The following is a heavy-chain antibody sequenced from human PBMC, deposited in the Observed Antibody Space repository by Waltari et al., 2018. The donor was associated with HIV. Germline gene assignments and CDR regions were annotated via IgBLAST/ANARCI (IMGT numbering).Heavy chain of an antibody. Sequence: EVQLVESGGGLVQPGRSLRLSCAASGFFFNVDAMHWVRQAPGKGLEWVSGISWNSGTIYYADSVRGRFTISRDNAKNSLYLQMNSLRAEDTAFYYCAKGGTVTTDYFNYWGQGTLVTVSS. CDR2: ISWNSGTI. CDR3: AKGGTVTTDYFNY. CDR1: GFFFNVDA. D-gene: IGHD4-17*01. V-gene: IGHV3-9*01. J-gene: IGHJ4*02.